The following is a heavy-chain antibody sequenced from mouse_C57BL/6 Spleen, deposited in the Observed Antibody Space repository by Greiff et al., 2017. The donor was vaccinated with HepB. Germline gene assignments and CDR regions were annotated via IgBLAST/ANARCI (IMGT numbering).Heavy chain of an antibody. CDR3: ARNYGYDERYFDY. V-gene: IGHV1-52*01. J-gene: IGHJ2*01. Sequence: QVQLQQPGAELVRPGSSVKLSCKASGYTFTSYWMHWVKQRPIQGLEWIGNIDPSDSETHYNQKFKDKATLTVDKSSSTAYMQLSSLTSEDSAVYYSARNYGYDERYFDYWGQGTTLTVSS. CDR1: GYTFTSYW. D-gene: IGHD2-2*01. CDR2: IDPSDSET.